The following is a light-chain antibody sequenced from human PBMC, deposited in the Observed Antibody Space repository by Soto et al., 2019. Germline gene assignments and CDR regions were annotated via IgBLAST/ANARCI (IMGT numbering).Light chain of an antibody. CDR1: SSNIGAGYD. J-gene: IGLJ1*01. Sequence: QSVLTQPPSVSGAPGQRVTISCTGTSSNIGAGYDVHWYQQFPGTAPKLLIYGNTNRPSGVPDRFSGSKSGTSASLAITGLQAEEEADYYCQSYDSSLSGYVFGTGTKLTVL. CDR2: GNT. CDR3: QSYDSSLSGYV. V-gene: IGLV1-40*01.